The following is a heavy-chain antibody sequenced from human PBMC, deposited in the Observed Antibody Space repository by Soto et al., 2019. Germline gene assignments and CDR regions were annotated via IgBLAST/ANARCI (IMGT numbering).Heavy chain of an antibody. CDR1: GVSISNSSYY. J-gene: IGHJ4*02. CDR3: ARHGSN. CDR2: IYYSGIT. V-gene: IGHV4-39*01. Sequence: SETLSLTCTVSGVSISNSSYYWGWIRRPPGKGLEWIGTIYYSGITYYNPSLKSRVTTSVDTSKNQFSLKLTSVTAAGTAVYYCARHGSNWGQGTLVTVSS.